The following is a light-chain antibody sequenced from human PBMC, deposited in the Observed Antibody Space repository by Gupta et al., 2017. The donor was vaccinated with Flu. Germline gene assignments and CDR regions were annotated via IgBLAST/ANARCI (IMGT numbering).Light chain of an antibody. Sequence: QSVLTQPSSAHGALGQRATISCTGGSSNIGAGNGVHWYQKLPGTAPKLLSYCNNHRPPGVPDLFSGPKSGTSASLAITVLQAEDEADYYCQSYNSSLSGWVFGGGTKLTVL. CDR2: CNN. CDR3: QSYNSSLSGWV. V-gene: IGLV1-40*01. J-gene: IGLJ3*02. CDR1: SSNIGAGNG.